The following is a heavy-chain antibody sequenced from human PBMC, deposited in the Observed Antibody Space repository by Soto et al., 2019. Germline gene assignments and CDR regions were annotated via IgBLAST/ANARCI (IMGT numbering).Heavy chain of an antibody. Sequence: GGPLRLSCAASGFTFSSYWMSWVRQAPGKGLEWAANIKQDGSEKYYVDSVKGRLTISRDNAKNSRYPQMNSLSAEDAAVYYYARDSDDYVCGIYRYGTYYDYWRQGTVVTVSS. CDR2: IKQDGSEK. J-gene: IGHJ4*02. CDR1: GFTFSSYW. V-gene: IGHV3-7*01. CDR3: ARDSDDYVCGIYRYGTYYDY. D-gene: IGHD3-16*02.